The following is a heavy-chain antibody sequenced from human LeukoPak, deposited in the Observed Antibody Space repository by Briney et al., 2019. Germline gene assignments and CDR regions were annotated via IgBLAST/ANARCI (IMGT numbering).Heavy chain of an antibody. CDR3: AKGAYYAD. V-gene: IGHV3-7*03. CDR2: IKQDGSEK. J-gene: IGHJ4*02. D-gene: IGHD3-3*01. Sequence: PGGSLRLSCAASGFTFSSYWMSWVRQAPGKGLEWVANIKQDGSEKYYVDSVKGRFTISRDNAKNTLYLQMNSLRVEDTAMYYCAKGAYYADWGQGTLVTVSS. CDR1: GFTFSSYW.